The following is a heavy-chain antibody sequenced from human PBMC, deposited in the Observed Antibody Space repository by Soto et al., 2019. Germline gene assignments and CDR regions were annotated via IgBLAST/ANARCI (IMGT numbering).Heavy chain of an antibody. CDR2: IRSSSSTI. CDR1: GFTSSINS. Sequence: GGPLRLSSAASGFTSSINSMNWVRRAPGKGLVWVSYIRSSSSTIYYADSVKGRFPISRDNDKNSLNLQMNSLRAEDTGVYYCARDVPVYSSSFRAVFDYWGQGTLVTVSS. CDR3: ARDVPVYSSSFRAVFDY. D-gene: IGHD6-6*01. J-gene: IGHJ4*02. V-gene: IGHV3-48*01.